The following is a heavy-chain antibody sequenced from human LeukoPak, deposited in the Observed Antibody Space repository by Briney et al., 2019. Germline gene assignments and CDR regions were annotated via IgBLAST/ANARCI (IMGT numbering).Heavy chain of an antibody. Sequence: GASVKVSCRTSGFTFTNSAIQWVRLTRGQRLEWIGWIVVGSGNTNYAQKFQDRVTITRDMSTSTAYMEVSSLRSEDTAFYYCAAEDDYIGKSYRSLDIWGQGTMVTVSS. V-gene: IGHV1-58*02. D-gene: IGHD3-16*02. CDR3: AAEDDYIGKSYRSLDI. J-gene: IGHJ3*02. CDR1: GFTFTNSA. CDR2: IVVGSGNT.